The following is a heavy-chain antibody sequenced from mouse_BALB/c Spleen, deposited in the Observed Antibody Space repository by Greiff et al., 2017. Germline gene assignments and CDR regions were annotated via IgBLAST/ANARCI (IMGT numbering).Heavy chain of an antibody. J-gene: IGHJ3*01. CDR2: IYPYNGGT. CDR1: GYTFTDYN. D-gene: IGHD4-1*01. Sequence: DVKLQESGPELVKPGASVKISCKASGYTFTDYNMHWVKQSHGKSLEWIGYIYPYNGGTGYNQKFKSKATLTVDNSSSTAYMELRSLTSEDSAVYYCARGNWDPWFAYWGQGTLVTVSA. V-gene: IGHV1S29*02. CDR3: ARGNWDPWFAY.